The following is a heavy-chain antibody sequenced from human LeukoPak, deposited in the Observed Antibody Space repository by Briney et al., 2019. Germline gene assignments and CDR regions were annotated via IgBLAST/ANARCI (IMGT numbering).Heavy chain of an antibody. Sequence: SVKVSCKASGGTFSSYAISWVRQAPGQGLEWMGRIIPIFGTANYAQKFQGRVTITTDESTSTAYMELSSVRSEDTAVYYCARTYYYDSSGYPLTFDHWGQGTLVTVSS. CDR3: ARTYYYDSSGYPLTFDH. J-gene: IGHJ4*02. CDR2: IIPIFGTA. D-gene: IGHD3-22*01. CDR1: GGTFSSYA. V-gene: IGHV1-69*05.